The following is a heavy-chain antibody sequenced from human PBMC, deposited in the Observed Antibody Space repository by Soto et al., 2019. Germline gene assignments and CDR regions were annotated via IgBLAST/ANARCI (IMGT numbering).Heavy chain of an antibody. J-gene: IGHJ2*01. Sequence: GGSLRLSCAASGFTLSSYAMSWVRQAPGKGLEWVSAISGSGGSTYYADSVKGRFTISRDNSKNTLYLQMNSLRAEDTAVYYCAISFLWLGDPRDLLSFPAQRTSDL. V-gene: IGHV3-23*01. CDR3: AISFLWLGDPRDLLSFPAQRTSDL. CDR2: ISGSGGST. CDR1: GFTLSSYA. D-gene: IGHD3-10*01.